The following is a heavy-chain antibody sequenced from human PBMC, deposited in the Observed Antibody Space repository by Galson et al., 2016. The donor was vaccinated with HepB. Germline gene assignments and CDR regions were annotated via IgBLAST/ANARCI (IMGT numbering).Heavy chain of an antibody. V-gene: IGHV3-33*08. J-gene: IGHJ5*02. CDR1: GFSFSSYG. Sequence: SLRLSCAASGFSFSSYGMHWVRQAPGRGLEWVAVIWYDGTKKYYADSVNGRFTISRDNSKNTVYLEMSSLRAEDTAVYHCARDMSPHTYWFDPWGQGTLVTVSS. CDR3: ARDMSPHTYWFDP. D-gene: IGHD5-18*01. CDR2: IWYDGTKK.